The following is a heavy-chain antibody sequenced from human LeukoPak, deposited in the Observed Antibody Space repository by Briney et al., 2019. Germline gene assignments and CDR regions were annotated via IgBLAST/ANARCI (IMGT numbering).Heavy chain of an antibody. CDR2: IYYTGST. D-gene: IGHD3-3*01. J-gene: IGHJ4*02. CDR3: ARLVTIVGVANGFDY. V-gene: IGHV4-59*01. CDR1: GGSISSYY. Sequence: SETLSLTCTVSGGSISSYYWSWIRQPPGKGLEYIGYIYYTGSTNYNPYLKSRVTISVDTSNNQFSLKLSSVTAADTAVYYCARLVTIVGVANGFDYWGQGTLVTVSS.